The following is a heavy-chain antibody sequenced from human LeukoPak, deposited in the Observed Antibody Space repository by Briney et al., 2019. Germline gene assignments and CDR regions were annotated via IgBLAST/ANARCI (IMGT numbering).Heavy chain of an antibody. CDR3: AKDPPHVSWLFDY. J-gene: IGHJ4*02. D-gene: IGHD3-16*01. V-gene: IGHV3-48*03. CDR1: EFTFSSYD. Sequence: GGSLRLSCAASEFTFSSYDIIWVRQAPGKGLEWVSWITGSGGAVKYTGSVKGRFTISRDNAKNTLYLQMNSLRAEDTAVYYCAKDPPHVSWLFDYWGQGTLVTVSS. CDR2: ITGSGGAV.